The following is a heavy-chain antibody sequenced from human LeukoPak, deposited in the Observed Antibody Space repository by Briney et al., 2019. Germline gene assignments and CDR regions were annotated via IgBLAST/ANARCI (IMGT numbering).Heavy chain of an antibody. D-gene: IGHD6-13*01. V-gene: IGHV4-34*01. Sequence: SETLSLTCAVYGGSFSGYYWSWIRQPPGKGLEWIGEINHSGSTNYNPSLKSRVTISVDTSKNQFSLKLSSVTAADTAVYYCARRSPRSRVAAAGTAPYYMDVWGKGTTVTVSS. CDR3: ARRSPRSRVAAAGTAPYYMDV. CDR2: INHSGST. CDR1: GGSFSGYY. J-gene: IGHJ6*03.